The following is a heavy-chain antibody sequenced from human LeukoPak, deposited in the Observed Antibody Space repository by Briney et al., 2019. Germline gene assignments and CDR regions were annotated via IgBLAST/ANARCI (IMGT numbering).Heavy chain of an antibody. Sequence: ASVNVSFKASGGTFSSYAISWVRQAPGQGLEWMGGIIPIFGTANYAQKFQGRVTITTDESASTAYMELSSLRSEDTAVYYCARDRAYYDSSGYMDYWGQGTLVTVSS. CDR1: GGTFSSYA. CDR2: IIPIFGTA. D-gene: IGHD3-22*01. V-gene: IGHV1-69*05. J-gene: IGHJ4*02. CDR3: ARDRAYYDSSGYMDY.